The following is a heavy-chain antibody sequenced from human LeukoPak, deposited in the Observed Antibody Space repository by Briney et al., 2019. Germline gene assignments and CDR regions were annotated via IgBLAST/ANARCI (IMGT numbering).Heavy chain of an antibody. CDR3: ARKQQLVAPFDY. CDR2: INPSGGST. D-gene: IGHD6-13*01. Sequence: ASVRVSCKASGYTFTSYYMHWVRQAPGQGLEWMGIINPSGGSTSYAQKFQGRVTMTRDTSTSTVYMELSSLRSEDTAVYYCARKQQLVAPFDYWGQGTLVTVSS. J-gene: IGHJ4*02. CDR1: GYTFTSYY. V-gene: IGHV1-46*01.